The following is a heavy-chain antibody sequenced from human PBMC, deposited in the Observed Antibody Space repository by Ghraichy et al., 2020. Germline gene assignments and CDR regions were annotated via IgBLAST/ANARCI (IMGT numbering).Heavy chain of an antibody. V-gene: IGHV3-23*01. J-gene: IGHJ3*02. D-gene: IGHD6-19*01. Sequence: GESQNISCAASGFTFSSYAMSWVRQAPGKGLEWVSAISGSGGSTYYADSVKGRFTISRDNSKNTLYLQMNSLRAEDTAVYYCAKDWKQWLAYDAFDIWGQGTMVTVSS. CDR3: AKDWKQWLAYDAFDI. CDR1: GFTFSSYA. CDR2: ISGSGGST.